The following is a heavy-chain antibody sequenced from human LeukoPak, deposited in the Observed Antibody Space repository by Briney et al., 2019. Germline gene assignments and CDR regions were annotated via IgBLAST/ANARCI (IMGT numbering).Heavy chain of an antibody. CDR2: ISGSGGST. J-gene: IGHJ6*02. Sequence: GGSLRLSCAASGFTFSSYAMSWVRQAPGKGLEWVSAISGSGGSTYYADSVKGRFTISRDNSKNTLYLQMNSLRAEDTAVYYCARDRSYCSGGSCYSRDYYYYGMDVWGQGTTVTVSS. V-gene: IGHV3-23*01. CDR1: GFTFSSYA. CDR3: ARDRSYCSGGSCYSRDYYYYGMDV. D-gene: IGHD2-15*01.